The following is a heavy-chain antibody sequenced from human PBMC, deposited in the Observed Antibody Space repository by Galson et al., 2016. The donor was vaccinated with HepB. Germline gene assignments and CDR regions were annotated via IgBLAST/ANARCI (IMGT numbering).Heavy chain of an antibody. CDR3: ARMFPLYSSGWYVRGDGWFDY. CDR1: GFTFSYYY. Sequence: SLRLSCAASGFTFSYYYMSWIRQAPGKGLEWVSYISGDGRTINYADSVKGRFTISRGNAKNSLYLHMNSLTGEDTAVYYCARMFPLYSSGWYVRGDGWFDYWGQGTLVTVSS. D-gene: IGHD6-19*01. CDR2: ISGDGRTI. J-gene: IGHJ5*01. V-gene: IGHV3-11*01.